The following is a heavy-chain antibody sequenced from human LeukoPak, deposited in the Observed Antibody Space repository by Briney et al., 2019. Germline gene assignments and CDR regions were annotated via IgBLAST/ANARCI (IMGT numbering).Heavy chain of an antibody. CDR3: ARDGGYYDSSGYYLGAFDI. Sequence: PGGSLRLSCAASGFTFSSYGMHWVRQAPGKGLEWVAVISYDGSNKYYADSVKGRFTISRDNSKNTLYLQMNSLRAEDTAVYYCARDGGYYDSSGYYLGAFDIWGQGTMVTVSS. CDR2: ISYDGSNK. J-gene: IGHJ3*02. V-gene: IGHV3-30*03. CDR1: GFTFSSYG. D-gene: IGHD3-22*01.